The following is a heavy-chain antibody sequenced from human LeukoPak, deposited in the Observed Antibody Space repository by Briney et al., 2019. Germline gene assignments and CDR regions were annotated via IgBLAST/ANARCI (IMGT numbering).Heavy chain of an antibody. CDR2: IYGGGST. Sequence: PGGSLRLSRAASGFTVSSNYMSWVRQAPGKGLEWVSVIYGGGSTYYADSVKGRFTISRDNSKNTLYLQMNSLRAEDTAVYYCARSEYYGSGGYYFDYWGQGTLVTVSS. CDR3: ARSEYYGSGGYYFDY. V-gene: IGHV3-53*01. CDR1: GFTVSSNY. J-gene: IGHJ4*02. D-gene: IGHD3-10*01.